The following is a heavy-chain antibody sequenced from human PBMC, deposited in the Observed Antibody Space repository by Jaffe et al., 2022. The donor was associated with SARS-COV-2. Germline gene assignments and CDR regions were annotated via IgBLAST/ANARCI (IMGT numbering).Heavy chain of an antibody. CDR3: ARDGGIYGYSYGTFDY. Sequence: QVQLVQSGAEVKKPGSSVKVSCKASGGTFSSYTISWVRQAPGQGLEWMGRIIPILGIANYAQKFQGRVTITADKSTSTAYMELSSLRSEDTAVYYCARDGGIYGYSYGTFDYWGQGTLVTVSS. J-gene: IGHJ4*02. CDR2: IIPILGIA. V-gene: IGHV1-69*08. CDR1: GGTFSSYT. D-gene: IGHD5-18*01.